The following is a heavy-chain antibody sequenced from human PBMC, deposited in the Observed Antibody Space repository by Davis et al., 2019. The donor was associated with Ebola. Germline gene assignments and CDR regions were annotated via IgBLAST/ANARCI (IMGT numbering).Heavy chain of an antibody. J-gene: IGHJ4*02. CDR2: ISLNGGNT. V-gene: IGHV3-64D*06. D-gene: IGHD2-21*02. Sequence: PGGSLRLSCAASGFTFSSYAMHWVRQAPGKGLEYVSSISLNGGNTHYADSVKGRFTISRDNSKNTLYLQMSSLRTEDTAVYYCVKGGVVVTGTYHLFDHWGQGTLVTVSS. CDR1: GFTFSSYA. CDR3: VKGGVVVTGTYHLFDH.